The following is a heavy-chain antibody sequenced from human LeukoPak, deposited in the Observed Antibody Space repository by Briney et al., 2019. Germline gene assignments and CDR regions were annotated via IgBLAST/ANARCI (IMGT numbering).Heavy chain of an antibody. D-gene: IGHD3-3*01. CDR1: GFNFSSYN. J-gene: IGHJ5*02. V-gene: IGHV3-21*01. Sequence: TGESLKISCAASGFNFSSYNMNWVRQAPGKGLEWVSSISSSSSYIYYADSVKGRFTISRDNAKNSLYLQMNSLRAEDTAVYYCARTLFFGVPLNCFDPWGQGTLVTVSS. CDR3: ARTLFFGVPLNCFDP. CDR2: ISSSSSYI.